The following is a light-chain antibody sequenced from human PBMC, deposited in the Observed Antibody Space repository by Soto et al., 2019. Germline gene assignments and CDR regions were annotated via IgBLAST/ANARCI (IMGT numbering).Light chain of an antibody. V-gene: IGKV3-15*01. CDR2: GAS. CDR3: QQYNDWPPT. J-gene: IGKJ5*01. Sequence: EIVMTQSPATLSVSPGERATLSCRASQSVSSSYLAWYQQKPGQAPRLLIYGASTRATGIPARFSGSGSGTEFTLTISSPQSEDFAVYYCQQYNDWPPTFGQGTRLEIK. CDR1: QSVSSSY.